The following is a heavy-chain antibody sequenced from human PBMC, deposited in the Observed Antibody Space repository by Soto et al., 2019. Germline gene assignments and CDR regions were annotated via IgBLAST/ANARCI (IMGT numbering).Heavy chain of an antibody. J-gene: IGHJ6*04. CDR2: ISGYNGNT. CDR3: VRDVYNWTGVDLDV. D-gene: IGHD1-1*01. V-gene: IGHV1-18*01. Sequence: QVRLVQSGAEVKKPGASVKVSCKAFGYTFSDYDITRVRQAPGQGLERRGWISGYNGNTNYAQKFQGRVTMTTDRSTGTAYMELRSLRSGDTAVYYCVRDVYNWTGVDLDVWGKGTTVTVSS. CDR1: GYTFSDYD.